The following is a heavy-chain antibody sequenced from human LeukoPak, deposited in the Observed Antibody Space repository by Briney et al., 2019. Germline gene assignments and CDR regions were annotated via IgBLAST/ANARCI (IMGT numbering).Heavy chain of an antibody. V-gene: IGHV3-30*04. J-gene: IGHJ6*03. Sequence: PGGSLRLSCAASGFTFSSYAMHWVRQAPGKGPEWVAVISYDGSNKYYADSVKGRFTISRDNSKNTLYLQMNSLRAEDTAVYYCAREPLSHYDSSGPHYYYYYMDVWGKGTTVTVSS. D-gene: IGHD3-22*01. CDR3: AREPLSHYDSSGPHYYYYYMDV. CDR2: ISYDGSNK. CDR1: GFTFSSYA.